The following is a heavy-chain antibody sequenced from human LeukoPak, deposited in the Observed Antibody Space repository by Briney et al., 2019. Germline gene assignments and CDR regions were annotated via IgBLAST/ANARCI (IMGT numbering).Heavy chain of an antibody. CDR2: IYYSGST. CDR3: ARHKDYYYSYMDV. Sequence: SETLSLTCTVSGGSISSYYWSWIRQHPGKGLEWIGYIYYSGSTNYNPSLKSRVTISVDTSKNQFSLKVSSVTAADTAVYYCARHKDYYYSYMDVWGKGTTVTVSS. J-gene: IGHJ6*03. CDR1: GGSISSYY. V-gene: IGHV4-59*08.